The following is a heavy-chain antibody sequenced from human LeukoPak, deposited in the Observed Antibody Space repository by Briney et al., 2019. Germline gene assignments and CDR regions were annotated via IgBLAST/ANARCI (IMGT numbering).Heavy chain of an antibody. J-gene: IGHJ6*03. Sequence: PGGSLRLSCAASGFTFDEYGMSWVRQAPGKGLEWVSGLDWNGDSTTYADSVRGRFTISRDNAKNSLFLQMNSLRAEDTALYYCARMPEVDTAMVTAYHYCMDVWGKGTTVTVSS. CDR3: ARMPEVDTAMVTAYHYCMDV. D-gene: IGHD5-18*01. CDR2: LDWNGDST. V-gene: IGHV3-20*04. CDR1: GFTFDEYG.